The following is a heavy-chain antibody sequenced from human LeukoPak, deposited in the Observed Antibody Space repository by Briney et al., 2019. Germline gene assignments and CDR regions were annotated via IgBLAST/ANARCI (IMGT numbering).Heavy chain of an antibody. Sequence: GGSLRLSCAASGFTFSSYSMNWVRQAPGKGLEWVSSIGSSSSYIYYADSVKGRFTISRDNAKNSLYLQMNSLRAEDTAVYYCARDSSGSYWGNDAFDIWGQGTMVTVSS. CDR3: ARDSSGSYWGNDAFDI. V-gene: IGHV3-21*01. CDR2: IGSSSSYI. J-gene: IGHJ3*02. CDR1: GFTFSSYS. D-gene: IGHD1-26*01.